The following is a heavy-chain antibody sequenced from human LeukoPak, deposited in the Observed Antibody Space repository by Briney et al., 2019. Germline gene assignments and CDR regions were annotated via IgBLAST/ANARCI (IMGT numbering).Heavy chain of an antibody. D-gene: IGHD3-22*01. J-gene: IGHJ4*02. CDR2: IYYSGGT. Sequence: WETLSLTCTVSGGSISGYYWSWIRQSPGKALEWIGYIYYSGGTSYSPSLKSRTTISLDTSQNQFSLTLGSVTAADTAIYYCARLGSYDTIGYFFKQWGQGMLVTVSS. CDR3: ARLGSYDTIGYFFKQ. V-gene: IGHV4-59*08. CDR1: GGSISGYY.